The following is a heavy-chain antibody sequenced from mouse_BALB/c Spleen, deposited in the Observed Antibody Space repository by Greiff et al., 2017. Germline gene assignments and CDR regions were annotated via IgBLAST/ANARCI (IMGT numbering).Heavy chain of an antibody. Sequence: QVQLKQPGAELVKPGASVKLSCKASGYTFTSYWMHWVKQRPGQGLEWIGEINPSNGRTNYNEKFKSKATLTVDKSSSTAYMQLSSLTSEDSAVYYCAREGVYYGLAWFAYWGQGTLVTVSA. V-gene: IGHV1S81*02. J-gene: IGHJ3*01. D-gene: IGHD1-2*01. CDR3: AREGVYYGLAWFAY. CDR1: GYTFTSYW. CDR2: INPSNGRT.